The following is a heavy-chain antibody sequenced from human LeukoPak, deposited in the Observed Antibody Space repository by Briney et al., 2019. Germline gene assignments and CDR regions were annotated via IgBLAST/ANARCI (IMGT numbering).Heavy chain of an antibody. Sequence: GDSVKVSCKASGYTFTDYFIHYVRQAPGQGLEWLGWIGPHNGVTKYSQNFQDRVTMTRDTSINTAYMELSRLTYDDTAVYYCTRVNVRTTVPNWYFDLWGRGTLVTVSS. V-gene: IGHV1-2*02. J-gene: IGHJ2*01. CDR2: IGPHNGVT. D-gene: IGHD4-11*01. CDR3: TRVNVRTTVPNWYFDL. CDR1: GYTFTDYF.